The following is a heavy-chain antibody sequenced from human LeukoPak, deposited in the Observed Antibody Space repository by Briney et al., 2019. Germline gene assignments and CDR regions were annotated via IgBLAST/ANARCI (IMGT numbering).Heavy chain of an antibody. J-gene: IGHJ6*03. D-gene: IGHD2-2*02. CDR3: ARGVWDQTAIRAGYYYYYYMDV. CDR2: TDYRSKWFN. CDR1: GHSVSSNSVA. Sequence: SQTLSLTCAISGHSVSSNSVAWYWIRYSPSRGLEWLARTDYRSKWFNNYAVSVKSRITHNPDEARNLLSLQLNSVTHEDTAVYYCARGVWDQTAIRAGYYYYYYMDVWGKGATVTVSS. V-gene: IGHV6-1*01.